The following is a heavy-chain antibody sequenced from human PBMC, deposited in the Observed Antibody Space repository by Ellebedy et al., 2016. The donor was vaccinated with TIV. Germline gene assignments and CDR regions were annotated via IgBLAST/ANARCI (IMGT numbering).Heavy chain of an antibody. Sequence: GESLKISXVASGFIFSSNNMNWVRQAPGKGLEWVSSSSRSSGHIYYADSVKGRFTISRDNAKNSLYLQMNSLSAEDTAVYYCARAPFYYDNGGEAEPLDYWGRGTLVTVSS. CDR1: GFIFSSNN. J-gene: IGHJ4*02. V-gene: IGHV3-21*01. CDR2: SSRSSGHI. D-gene: IGHD3-22*01. CDR3: ARAPFYYDNGGEAEPLDY.